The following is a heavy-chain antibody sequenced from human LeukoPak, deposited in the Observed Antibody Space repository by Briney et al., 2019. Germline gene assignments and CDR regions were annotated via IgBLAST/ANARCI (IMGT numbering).Heavy chain of an antibody. CDR1: GFTVSSNY. D-gene: IGHD4-17*01. CDR3: ARDVTVTTERVDAFDI. CDR2: IYSGGST. Sequence: GGSLRLSCAASGFTVSSNYMSWVRQAPGKGLEWVSVIYSGGSTYYADSVKGRFTISRDNSKNTLYLQMNSLRAEDTAVYYCARDVTVTTERVDAFDIWGQGTMVTVSS. J-gene: IGHJ3*02. V-gene: IGHV3-66*01.